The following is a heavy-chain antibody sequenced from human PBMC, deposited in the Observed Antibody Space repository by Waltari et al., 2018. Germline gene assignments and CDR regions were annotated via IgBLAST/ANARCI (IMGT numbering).Heavy chain of an antibody. D-gene: IGHD1-20*01. J-gene: IGHJ4*02. Sequence: QVQLVESGGGVVQPGGSLRLSCAASGFPFSSYGMHWVRQAPGKGLEWVAFIRYDGSNKYYADSVKGRFTISRDNSKNTLYLQMNSLRAEDTAVYYCAKDDPYNWNVDYWGQGTLVTVSS. CDR1: GFPFSSYG. V-gene: IGHV3-30*02. CDR3: AKDDPYNWNVDY. CDR2: IRYDGSNK.